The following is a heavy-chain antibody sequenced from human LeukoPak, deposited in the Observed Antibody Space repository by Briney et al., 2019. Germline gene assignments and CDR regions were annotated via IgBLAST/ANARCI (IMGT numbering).Heavy chain of an antibody. J-gene: IGHJ5*02. CDR1: GYSISSGYF. Sequence: PSETLSLTCSISGYSISSGYFWGWIRQPPGKGLEWIGNIHHDGITYYNPSLKSRVTISLDLSKNQFSLKLTSVAAADTALYHCARVHYYDASDYSTSNWFDPWGQGTLVTVSS. CDR2: IHHDGIT. D-gene: IGHD3-22*01. V-gene: IGHV4-38-2*02. CDR3: ARVHYYDASDYSTSNWFDP.